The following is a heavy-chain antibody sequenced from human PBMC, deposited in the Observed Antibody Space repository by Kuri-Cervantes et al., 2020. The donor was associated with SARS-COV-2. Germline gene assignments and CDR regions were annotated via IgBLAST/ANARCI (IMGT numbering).Heavy chain of an antibody. Sequence: ASVKVSCKASGYTFTSYYIHWVRQAPGQRPEWMGWINAGNGKTEYSQKFQGRVTITRDTSARTAYMEVSSLRSEDTAVFYCAREGDYWSGYPFDYWGQGSLVTVSS. CDR2: INAGNGKT. CDR3: AREGDYWSGYPFDY. J-gene: IGHJ4*02. CDR1: GYTFTSYY. D-gene: IGHD3-3*01. V-gene: IGHV1-3*01.